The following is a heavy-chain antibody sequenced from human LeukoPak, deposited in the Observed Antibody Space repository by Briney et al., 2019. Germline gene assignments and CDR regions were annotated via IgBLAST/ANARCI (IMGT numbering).Heavy chain of an antibody. D-gene: IGHD2-15*01. Sequence: GGSLRLSCAASGFTFSSYEMDWVRQAPGKGLEWVSYISSSGSTIYYADSVKGRFTISRDNAKNSLYPQMNSLRAEDTAVYYCARVGRTPPPWYFDLWGRGTLVTVSS. CDR2: ISSSGSTI. CDR1: GFTFSSYE. V-gene: IGHV3-48*03. J-gene: IGHJ2*01. CDR3: ARVGRTPPPWYFDL.